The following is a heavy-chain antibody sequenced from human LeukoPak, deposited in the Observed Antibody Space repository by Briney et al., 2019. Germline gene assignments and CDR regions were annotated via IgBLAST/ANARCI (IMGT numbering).Heavy chain of an antibody. CDR2: INHSGST. Sequence: SETLSLTCAVYGGSFSGYYWSWIRQPPRKGLEWIGEINHSGSTNYNPSLKSRVTISVDTSKNQFSLKLSSVTAADTAVYYCARGQALYYDYIWGSYRYTGFDYWGQGTLVTVSS. J-gene: IGHJ4*02. CDR1: GGSFSGYY. V-gene: IGHV4-34*01. CDR3: ARGQALYYDYIWGSYRYTGFDY. D-gene: IGHD3-16*02.